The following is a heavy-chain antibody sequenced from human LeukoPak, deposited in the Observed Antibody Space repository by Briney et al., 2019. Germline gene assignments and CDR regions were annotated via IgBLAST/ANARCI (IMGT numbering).Heavy chain of an antibody. CDR1: GGSISSSSYY. J-gene: IGHJ3*02. Sequence: NPSETLSLTCTVSGGSISSSSYYWGWIRQPPGKGLEWIGSIYYSGSTYYNPSLKSRVTISVDTSKNQFSLKLSSVTAADTAVYYCARDLPVAGAFDIWGQGTMVTVSS. CDR2: IYYSGST. D-gene: IGHD6-19*01. CDR3: ARDLPVAGAFDI. V-gene: IGHV4-39*07.